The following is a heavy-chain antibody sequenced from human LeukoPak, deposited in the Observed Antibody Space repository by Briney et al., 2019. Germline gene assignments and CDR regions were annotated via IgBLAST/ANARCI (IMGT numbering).Heavy chain of an antibody. CDR3: AKGSLGSWYFFDY. J-gene: IGHJ4*02. V-gene: IGHV3-23*01. CDR2: ISGSGGNT. Sequence: GGSLRVSCAASGFTFSSYAMSWVRQAPGKGPEWVSTISGSGGNTYYADSVKGRFTISRDNSKNTLWLQMNSLRAEDTALYYCAKGSLGSWYFFDYWGQGTLVTVTS. D-gene: IGHD6-13*01. CDR1: GFTFSSYA.